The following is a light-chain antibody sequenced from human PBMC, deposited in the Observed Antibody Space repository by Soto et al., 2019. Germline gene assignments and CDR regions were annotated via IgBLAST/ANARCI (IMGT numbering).Light chain of an antibody. CDR1: HSISSS. Sequence: GITQSLATLFMCTGERXXLSCRAGHSISSSLAWYQQKPGQPPSLLIYGASTRATGIPDRFNGSGSGTEFTLTISRLQFDDSAVYYCQQYNNLWTFGQGTEVEIK. J-gene: IGKJ1*01. V-gene: IGKV3-15*01. CDR2: GAS. CDR3: QQYNNLWT.